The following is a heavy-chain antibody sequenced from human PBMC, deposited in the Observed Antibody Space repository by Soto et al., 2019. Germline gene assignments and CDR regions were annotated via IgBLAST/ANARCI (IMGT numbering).Heavy chain of an antibody. Sequence: ASVKVSCKASGGTFSKYTISWVRQAPGQGLEWMAGIIPIFGAAKAAQKFQGRVALTADESTTTAYMELRSLKSDDTAIYYCARDGNGNSLAYWGQGTLVTVSS. D-gene: IGHD2-8*01. CDR2: IIPIFGAA. V-gene: IGHV1-69*13. J-gene: IGHJ4*02. CDR3: ARDGNGNSLAY. CDR1: GGTFSKYT.